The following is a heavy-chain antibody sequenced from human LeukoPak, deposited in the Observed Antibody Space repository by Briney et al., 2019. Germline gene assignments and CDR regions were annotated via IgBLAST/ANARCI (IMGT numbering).Heavy chain of an antibody. D-gene: IGHD7-27*01. V-gene: IGHV3-23*01. CDR1: GFTFSSHG. CDR3: AKDIDWGRFDV. CDR2: VSPSGVIT. J-gene: IGHJ2*01. Sequence: GGSLRLSCAASGFTFSSHGMDWVRQAPGMGLEWVSGVSPSGVITYYADSVKGRFAISRDNSRNTVYFQLNSLRADDTAVYYCAKDIDWGRFDVWGRGTLVTVSS.